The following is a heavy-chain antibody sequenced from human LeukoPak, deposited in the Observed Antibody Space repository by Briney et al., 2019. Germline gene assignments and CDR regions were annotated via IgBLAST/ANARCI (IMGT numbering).Heavy chain of an antibody. CDR3: ARDVLVPAAETEYYYMDV. CDR2: INPNSGGT. V-gene: IGHV1-2*02. CDR1: GYTFTGYY. J-gene: IGHJ6*03. D-gene: IGHD6-13*01. Sequence: ASVKVSCKASGYTFTGYYMHWVRQAPGQGLEWMGWINPNSGGTNYAQKFQGRVTMTRDTSISTAYMELSRLRSDDTAVYYCARDVLVPAAETEYYYMDVWGKGTTVTVSS.